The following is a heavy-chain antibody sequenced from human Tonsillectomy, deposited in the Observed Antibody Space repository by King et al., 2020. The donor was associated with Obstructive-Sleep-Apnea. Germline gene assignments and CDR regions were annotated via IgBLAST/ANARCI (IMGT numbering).Heavy chain of an antibody. CDR3: ARPVAGSAEHFQH. CDR2: IYHSGST. J-gene: IGHJ1*01. Sequence: VPLQESGPGLVKPSGTLSLTCAVSGGYISSSNWWSWVRQPPGKGLEWIGEIYHSGSTNYNPSLMSRVTMSLDKSKNQFSLKLTSVTAADTAVYYCARPVAGSAEHFQHWGQGTLVTVSS. CDR1: GGYISSSNW. D-gene: IGHD6-19*01. V-gene: IGHV4-4*02.